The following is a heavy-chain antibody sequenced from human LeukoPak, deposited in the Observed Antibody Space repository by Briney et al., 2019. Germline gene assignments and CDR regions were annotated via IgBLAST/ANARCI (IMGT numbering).Heavy chain of an antibody. V-gene: IGHV1-2*02. Sequence: ASVKVSCKASGYTFTGYFIHWVRQAPGQGLEWMGWINPNSGGTNFAQKFQGRVTMTRDTSISTAYMELSRLRSDDTAVYYCARDLLWFGVDVWGKGTTVTISS. J-gene: IGHJ6*04. CDR2: INPNSGGT. CDR1: GYTFTGYF. CDR3: ARDLLWFGVDV. D-gene: IGHD3-10*01.